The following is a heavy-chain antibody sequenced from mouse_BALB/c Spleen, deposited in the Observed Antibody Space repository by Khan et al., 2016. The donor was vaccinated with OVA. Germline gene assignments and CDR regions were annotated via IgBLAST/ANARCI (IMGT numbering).Heavy chain of an antibody. CDR2: ICSVAYSI. Sequence: EVELVESGGGLVQPGGSRKLSCAASGFTFIDYGMAWVRQTPGKGLEWIAVICSVAYSIYYSETVTGRFTISEDNAKNTLYMEMSSLRSDDTVMYCCAGGEFACWGKGTLVTVSA. J-gene: IGHJ3*01. CDR1: GFTFIDYG. V-gene: IGHV5-15*02. CDR3: AGGEFAC.